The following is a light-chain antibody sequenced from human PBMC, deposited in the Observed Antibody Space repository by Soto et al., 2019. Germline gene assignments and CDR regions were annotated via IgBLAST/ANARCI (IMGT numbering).Light chain of an antibody. CDR3: QPRYSTPLA. J-gene: IGKJ1*01. CDR2: GSS. CDR1: QSVSSSY. V-gene: IGKV3-20*01. Sequence: EIVLTQSPGTLSLSPGERATLSCRASQSVSSSYLAWYQQKRGQAPSLLMYGSSRRATGIPERFNGSGSGPDFTLTISILHPEDSATHYRQPRYSTPLAFGQGTTVDSK.